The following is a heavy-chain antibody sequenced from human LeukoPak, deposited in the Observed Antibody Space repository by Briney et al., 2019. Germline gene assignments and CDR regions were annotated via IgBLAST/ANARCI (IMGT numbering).Heavy chain of an antibody. CDR2: ISYDGSNK. CDR3: ARPYCSSTSCQGDFDY. CDR1: GFTFSSYA. J-gene: IGHJ4*02. V-gene: IGHV3-30-3*01. Sequence: GGSLRLSCAASGFTFSSYAMHWVRQAPGKGLEGVAVISYDGSNKYYADSVKGRFTISRDNSKNTLYLQMNSLRAEDTAVYYCARPYCSSTSCQGDFDYWGQGTLVTVSS. D-gene: IGHD2-2*01.